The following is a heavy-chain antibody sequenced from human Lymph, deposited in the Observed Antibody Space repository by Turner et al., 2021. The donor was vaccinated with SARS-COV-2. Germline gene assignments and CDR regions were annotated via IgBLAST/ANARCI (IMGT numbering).Heavy chain of an antibody. CDR3: ARDLMEVGGMDV. V-gene: IGHV3-53*01. Sequence: EVQLVESGGGLSQPGGSLRLSCAASVVTVSCNYMSWVRQAPGKGLEWVSVIYSDVRTYYADSVKGRFTISRDNSKNTLYLQMNSLRAEDTAVYYCARDLMEVGGMDVWGQGTTVTVSS. D-gene: IGHD3-3*01. J-gene: IGHJ6*02. CDR1: VVTVSCNY. CDR2: IYSDVRT.